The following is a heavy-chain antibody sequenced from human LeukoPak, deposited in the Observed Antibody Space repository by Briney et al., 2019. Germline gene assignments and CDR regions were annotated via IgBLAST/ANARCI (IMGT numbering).Heavy chain of an antibody. CDR2: INSDGSST. CDR1: GFTFSSYW. Sequence: GRSLRLSCVASGFTFSSYWMHWVRQAPGKGLVWVSRINSDGSSTRYADSVKGRFTISRDNAKNTLYLQMNSLRAEDTAVYYCSREWGDGYSLDYWGQGTLVTVSS. D-gene: IGHD5-24*01. CDR3: SREWGDGYSLDY. J-gene: IGHJ4*02. V-gene: IGHV3-74*01.